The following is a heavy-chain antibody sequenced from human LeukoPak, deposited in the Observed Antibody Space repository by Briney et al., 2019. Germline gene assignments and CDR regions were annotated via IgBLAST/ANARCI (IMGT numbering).Heavy chain of an antibody. V-gene: IGHV1-2*02. CDR1: GYTFTGYY. CDR3: ARLIVVVPAAIRLLANRFDP. CDR2: INPNSGGT. J-gene: IGHJ5*02. D-gene: IGHD2-2*01. Sequence: GSSVKVSCKASGYTFTGYYMHWVRQAPGQGLEWMGWINPNSGGTNYAQKFQGRVTMTRDTSISTAYMELSRLRSDDTAVYYCARLIVVVPAAIRLLANRFDPWGQGTLVTVSS.